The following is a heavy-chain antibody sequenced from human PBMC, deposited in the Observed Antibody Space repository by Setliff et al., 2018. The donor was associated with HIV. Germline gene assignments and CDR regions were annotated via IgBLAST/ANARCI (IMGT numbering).Heavy chain of an antibody. V-gene: IGHV3-30*02. J-gene: IGHJ4*02. CDR1: GFTFSSYG. Sequence: GGSLRLSCAASGFTFSSYGMHWVRQAPGKGLEWVAFIRYDGSNKYYADSVKGRSTISRDNSKNTLYLQMNSLRAEDTAVYYCAKDWNYYGSGSYSGPFDYWGQGTLVTVSS. D-gene: IGHD3-10*01. CDR3: AKDWNYYGSGSYSGPFDY. CDR2: IRYDGSNK.